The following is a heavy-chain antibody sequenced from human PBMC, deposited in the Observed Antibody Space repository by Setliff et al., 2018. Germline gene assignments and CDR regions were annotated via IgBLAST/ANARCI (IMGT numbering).Heavy chain of an antibody. CDR3: AKESLAINTRWFDP. D-gene: IGHD3-3*02. CDR1: GDSISGGDYY. J-gene: IGHJ5*02. V-gene: IGHV4-61*02. Sequence: PSETLSLTCTVSGDSISGGDYYWTWIRQPAGKRLEWIGRVYNSGTTYNAFFASRVTMSIDTSKNQFSLNLNSVTAADTALYYCAKESLAINTRWFDPRGQGILVTVSS. CDR2: VYNSGTT.